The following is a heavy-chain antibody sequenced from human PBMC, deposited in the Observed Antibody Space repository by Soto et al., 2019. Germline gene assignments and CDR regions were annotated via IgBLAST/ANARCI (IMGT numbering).Heavy chain of an antibody. J-gene: IGHJ4*02. D-gene: IGHD3-22*01. Sequence: PSETLSLTCTVSGGSISSCDYYWSWIRHPPGKGLEWIGYIYYSGSTYYNPSLKSRVTISVDTSKNQFSLKLSSVTAADTAVYYCARVASSGYFDYWGQGTLVTVSS. V-gene: IGHV4-30-4*01. CDR2: IYYSGST. CDR3: ARVASSGYFDY. CDR1: GGSISSCDYY.